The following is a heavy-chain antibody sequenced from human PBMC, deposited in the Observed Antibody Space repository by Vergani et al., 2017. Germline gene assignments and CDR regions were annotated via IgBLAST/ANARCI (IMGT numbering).Heavy chain of an antibody. CDR1: SFKLGDYG. V-gene: IGHV3-33*01. Sequence: QVQLVESGGGVVQPVRSLRLSCTPSSFKLGDYGMHWVRPAPGRGLEWVSMTWYEGNNNYYADSVKGRFTISKDISKNTLYLQMNSLRGDDTAVYYCARETRDTPSSVDYWGQGTLVTVSS. CDR3: ARETRDTPSSVDY. CDR2: TWYEGNNN. D-gene: IGHD5-24*01. J-gene: IGHJ4*02.